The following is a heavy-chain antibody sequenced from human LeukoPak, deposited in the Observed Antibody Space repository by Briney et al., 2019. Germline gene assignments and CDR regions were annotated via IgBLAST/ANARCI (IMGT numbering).Heavy chain of an antibody. CDR3: ARDYYGAGSYYNDLGY. J-gene: IGHJ4*02. CDR2: ISSSSSRTI. Sequence: PGGSLRLSCAASGFTFSSYRMNWVRQAPGKGREGVSYISSSSSRTIYKADSVKGRFTISRDIAKNSLYLQMNSLRAEDTAVYYCARDYYGAGSYYNDLGYWGQGTLVTVSS. D-gene: IGHD3-10*01. CDR1: GFTFSSYR. V-gene: IGHV3-48*01.